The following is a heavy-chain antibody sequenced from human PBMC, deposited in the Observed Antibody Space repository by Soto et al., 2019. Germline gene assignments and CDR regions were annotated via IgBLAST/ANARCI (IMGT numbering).Heavy chain of an antibody. D-gene: IGHD3-16*02. V-gene: IGHV1-3*01. CDR1: RKSFDNFA. CDR3: AIAKYDYIWGSYHPFDQ. CDR2: INVGDDKT. J-gene: IGHJ4*02. Sequence: QVQLVQSGAEVKKPGASVRLSCKVSRKSFDNFAVHWVRQTPGQRPEWMGRINVGDDKTKYSEKFQGRVIVSYDTSATTAYMELRALSSEDTAVYYCAIAKYDYIWGSYHPFDQWAQGAQVSVAS.